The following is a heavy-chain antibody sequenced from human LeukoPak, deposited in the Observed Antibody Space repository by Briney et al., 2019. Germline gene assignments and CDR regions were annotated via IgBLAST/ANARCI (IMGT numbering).Heavy chain of an antibody. Sequence: SETLSLTCTVSGGSISSYYWSRIRQPPGKGLEWIGYIYHSGSTNYNPSLKSRVTISVDTSKNQFSLKLISVTAADTAVYYCARVAICGGDCSMGLFDYWGQGTLVTVSS. CDR1: GGSISSYY. V-gene: IGHV4-59*01. CDR3: ARVAICGGDCSMGLFDY. D-gene: IGHD2-21*01. J-gene: IGHJ4*02. CDR2: IYHSGST.